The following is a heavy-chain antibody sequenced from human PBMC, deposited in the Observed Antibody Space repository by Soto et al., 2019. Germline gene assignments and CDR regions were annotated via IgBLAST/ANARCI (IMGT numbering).Heavy chain of an antibody. Sequence: VQLVQSGAEVKKPGSSVKVSCKAPGGTFSSYAISWVRQAPGQGLEWMGGVIPIFGTAKYAQKFQGRVTITAEESTSTGYMELRSLRSEDTAVYYCARSQGGSSSLDIYYYYYYGMDVWGQGTMVTVSS. CDR2: VIPIFGTA. V-gene: IGHV1-69*01. D-gene: IGHD2-15*01. CDR3: ARSQGGSSSLDIYYYYYYGMDV. CDR1: GGTFSSYA. J-gene: IGHJ6*02.